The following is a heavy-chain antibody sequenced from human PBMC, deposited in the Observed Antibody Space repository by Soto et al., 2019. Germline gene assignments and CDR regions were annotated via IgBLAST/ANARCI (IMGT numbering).Heavy chain of an antibody. CDR3: ARDCVLRLPTDY. CDR1: GFTFSSYA. Sequence: QVQLVESGGGVVQPGRSLRLSCAASGFTFSSYAMHWVRQAPGKGLEWVAVISDDGSNKYYADSVKGRVTISRDNSKNPLYLQMNSLRAEDTAVYYCARDCVLRLPTDYWGQGTLVTVSS. J-gene: IGHJ4*02. V-gene: IGHV3-30-3*01. CDR2: ISDDGSNK. D-gene: IGHD6-6*01.